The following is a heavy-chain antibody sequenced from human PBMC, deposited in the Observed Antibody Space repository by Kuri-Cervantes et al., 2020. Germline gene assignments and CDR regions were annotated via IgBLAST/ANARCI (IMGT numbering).Heavy chain of an antibody. CDR3: AKVRYGDYYYYGMDV. CDR2: ISYDGSNK. Sequence: GESLKISCAASGFTFSSYAMSWVRQAPGKGLEWVAVISYDGSNKYYADSVKGRFTISRDNSKNTLYLQMNSLRAEDTAVYYCAKVRYGDYYYYGMDVWGQGTTVTVSS. D-gene: IGHD4-17*01. J-gene: IGHJ6*02. V-gene: IGHV3-30*18. CDR1: GFTFSSYA.